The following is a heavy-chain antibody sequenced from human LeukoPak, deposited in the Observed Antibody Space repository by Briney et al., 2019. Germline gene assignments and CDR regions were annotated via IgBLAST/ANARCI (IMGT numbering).Heavy chain of an antibody. D-gene: IGHD1-1*01. Sequence: SGPTLVNPTQTLTLTCTFSGFSLSTSGVGVGWIRQPPGKALEWLALIYWDDDKRYSPSLKSRLTITKDTSKNQVVLTMTKMDPVDTATYYCAHRFYINNWNDWSNHYFDYWGQGTLVTVSS. CDR1: GFSLSTSGVG. CDR3: AHRFYINNWNDWSNHYFDY. CDR2: IYWDDDK. J-gene: IGHJ4*02. V-gene: IGHV2-5*02.